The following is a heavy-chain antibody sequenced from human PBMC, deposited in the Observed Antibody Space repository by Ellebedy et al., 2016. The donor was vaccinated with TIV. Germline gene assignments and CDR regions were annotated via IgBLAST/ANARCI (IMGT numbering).Heavy chain of an antibody. CDR1: GFTFSNYW. CDR2: IKSDGSET. J-gene: IGHJ4*02. D-gene: IGHD2-15*01. V-gene: IGHV3-7*04. CDR3: ARDADVALYDY. Sequence: PGGSLRLSCAASGFTFSNYWLSWVLQPPGHGLEWVANIKSDGSETYYVDSVKGRFTISRDNANNSVYLQLNSLRAEDTAVYYCARDADVALYDYWGQGTLVTVSS.